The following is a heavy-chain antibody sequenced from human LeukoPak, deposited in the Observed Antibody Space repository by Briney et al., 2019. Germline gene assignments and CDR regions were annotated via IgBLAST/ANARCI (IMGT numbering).Heavy chain of an antibody. Sequence: KPSETLSLTCAVYGGSFSGYYWSWIRQPPGKGLEWIGEINHSGSTNYNPSLKSRVTISVDTSKNQFSLKLSSVTAADTAVYYCAGRYSSSWYRLWRSAFDIWGQGTMVTVSS. J-gene: IGHJ3*02. CDR2: INHSGST. D-gene: IGHD6-13*01. CDR1: GGSFSGYY. V-gene: IGHV4-34*01. CDR3: AGRYSSSWYRLWRSAFDI.